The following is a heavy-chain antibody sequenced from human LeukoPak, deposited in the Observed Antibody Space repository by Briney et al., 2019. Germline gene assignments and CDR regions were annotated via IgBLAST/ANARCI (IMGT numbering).Heavy chain of an antibody. CDR1: GGSISSGDYY. Sequence: SETLTLTCTVSGGSISSGDYYCTWIRQPPGKGLEWIGYIYYSGSTYYNPSLKSRVTISVDTSKNQFSLKLSSVTAADTAVYYCARGRVALDYWGQGTQVTVSS. CDR2: IYYSGST. V-gene: IGHV4-30-4*08. J-gene: IGHJ4*02. CDR3: ARGRVALDY. D-gene: IGHD3-3*01.